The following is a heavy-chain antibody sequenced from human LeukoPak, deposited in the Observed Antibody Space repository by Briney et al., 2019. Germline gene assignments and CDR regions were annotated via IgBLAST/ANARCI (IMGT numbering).Heavy chain of an antibody. Sequence: GGSLRLSCAASGFTFSSYSMNWVRQAPGKGLEWVSYISSSSSTIYYADSVKGRFTISRVNAKNSLYLQMNSLRAEDTAVYYCARSYYDSSGYYLSYFDYWGQGTLVTVSS. CDR1: GFTFSSYS. J-gene: IGHJ4*02. CDR2: ISSSSSTI. CDR3: ARSYYDSSGYYLSYFDY. D-gene: IGHD3-22*01. V-gene: IGHV3-48*01.